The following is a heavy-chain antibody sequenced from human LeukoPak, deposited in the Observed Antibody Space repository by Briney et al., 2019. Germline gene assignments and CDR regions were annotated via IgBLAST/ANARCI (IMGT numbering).Heavy chain of an antibody. V-gene: IGHV1-3*01. Sequence: GASVKVPCKASGYTFTSYAMHWVRQAPGQRLEWMGWINAGNGNTKYSQKFQGRVTITRDTSASTAYMELSSLRSEDTAVYYCAKRGDGYNWDYWGQGTLVTVSS. D-gene: IGHD5-24*01. CDR3: AKRGDGYNWDY. CDR2: INAGNGNT. J-gene: IGHJ4*02. CDR1: GYTFTSYA.